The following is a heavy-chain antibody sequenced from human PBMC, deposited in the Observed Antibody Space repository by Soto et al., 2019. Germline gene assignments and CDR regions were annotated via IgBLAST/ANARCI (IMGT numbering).Heavy chain of an antibody. Sequence: GASVKVSCKASGYILVNYGIAWVRQAPGQGLEWMGWISPYTGNTHSATKVQGRLTMTTDTSTSTAYMDLGSLTSDDTAVYYCVMVDNYVTPTPQDVWGQGTTDTVSS. CDR2: ISPYTGNT. CDR1: GYILVNYG. J-gene: IGHJ6*02. CDR3: VMVDNYVTPTPQDV. D-gene: IGHD3-16*01. V-gene: IGHV1-18*01.